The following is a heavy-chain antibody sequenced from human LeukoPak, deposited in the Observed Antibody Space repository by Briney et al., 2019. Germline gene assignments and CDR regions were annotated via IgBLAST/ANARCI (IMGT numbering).Heavy chain of an antibody. J-gene: IGHJ6*03. CDR3: AKANREYYYYMDV. V-gene: IGHV1-69*05. D-gene: IGHD2-8*01. CDR2: IIPIFGTA. CDR1: GGTFSSYA. Sequence: ASVKVSCKASGGTFSSYAISWVRQAPGQGLEWMGGIIPIFGTANYAQKFQGRVTITTDESTSTAYMELRSLRSDDTAVYYCAKANREYYYYMDVWGKGTTVTVSS.